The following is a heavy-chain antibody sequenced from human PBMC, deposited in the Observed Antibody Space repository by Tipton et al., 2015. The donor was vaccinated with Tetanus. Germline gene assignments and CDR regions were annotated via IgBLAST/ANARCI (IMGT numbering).Heavy chain of an antibody. CDR2: IYYSGST. Sequence: TLSLTCTVSGGSISSGGYYWSWIRQHPGKGLEWIGYIYYSGSTYYNPSLKSRVTISVDTSKNQFSLKLSSVTAADTAVYYCARGGGPHSSGWYPPDYWGQGTLVTVSS. J-gene: IGHJ4*02. D-gene: IGHD6-19*01. CDR1: GGSISSGGYY. V-gene: IGHV4-31*03. CDR3: ARGGGPHSSGWYPPDY.